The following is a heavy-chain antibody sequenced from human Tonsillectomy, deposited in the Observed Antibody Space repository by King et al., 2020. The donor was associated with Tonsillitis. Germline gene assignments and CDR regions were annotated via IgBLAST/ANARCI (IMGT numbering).Heavy chain of an antibody. CDR1: GFPFTSFV. CDR2: IGGSGDNT. V-gene: IGHV3-23*04. Sequence: VQLVESGGGLVRPGGSLRLSCTASGFPFTSFVMHWVRQAPGKGLEWVAGIGGSGDNTYYADSVKGRFTISRDSSKNTLFLQMNSLRAEDTAVYYCARGQDSDYWGQGTLVTVSS. D-gene: IGHD3-10*01. J-gene: IGHJ4*02. CDR3: ARGQDSDY.